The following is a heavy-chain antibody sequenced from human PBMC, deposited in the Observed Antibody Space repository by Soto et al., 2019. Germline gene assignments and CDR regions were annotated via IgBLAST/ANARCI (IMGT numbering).Heavy chain of an antibody. CDR1: GYTFTSYT. Sequence: ASVKVSCKASGYTFTSYTIQWVRQAPGQRLEWMGWINAGNGNTKYSQKFQGRVTISRDTSASTAYMELSSLTSEDTAVYYCARENRWFVPWAQGTLVTVSS. CDR2: INAGNGNT. CDR3: ARENRWFVP. J-gene: IGHJ5*02. V-gene: IGHV1-3*01.